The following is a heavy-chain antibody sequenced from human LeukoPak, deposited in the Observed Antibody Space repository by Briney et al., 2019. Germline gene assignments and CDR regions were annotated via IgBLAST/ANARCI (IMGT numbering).Heavy chain of an antibody. Sequence: SETLSLTCTVSGGSISSSSYYWGWIRQPPGKGLEWIGSIYYSGSTYYNPSLKSRGTISVDTSKNQFSLKLSSVTAADTAVYYCATRYDYRGYYFDYWGQGTLVTVSS. J-gene: IGHJ4*02. CDR3: ATRYDYRGYYFDY. V-gene: IGHV4-39*01. D-gene: IGHD5-12*01. CDR2: IYYSGST. CDR1: GGSISSSSYY.